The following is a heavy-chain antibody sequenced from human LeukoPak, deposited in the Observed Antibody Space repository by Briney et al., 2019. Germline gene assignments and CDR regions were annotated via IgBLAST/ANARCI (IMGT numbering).Heavy chain of an antibody. CDR3: ARDSPTVVTPIPLDY. CDR2: ISSSSSTI. CDR1: GFTFSIYS. J-gene: IGHJ4*02. V-gene: IGHV3-48*01. D-gene: IGHD4-23*01. Sequence: PGGSLRLSCAASGFTFSIYSINWVRQAPGKGLEWVSYISSSSSTIYYADSVKGRFTISRDNAKNSLYLQMNSLRAEDTAVYYCARDSPTVVTPIPLDYWGQGTLVTVSS.